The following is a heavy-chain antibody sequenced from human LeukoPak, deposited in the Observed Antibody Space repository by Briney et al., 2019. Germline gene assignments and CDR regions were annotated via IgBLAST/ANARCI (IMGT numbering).Heavy chain of an antibody. D-gene: IGHD6-6*01. J-gene: IGHJ6*03. Sequence: GRSLRLSCAASGFTFSNYATHWVRQAPGKGLEWVAVISYDGSNKYYADSVKGRFTLSRDNSKNTLYLQMNSLRAEDTAVYYCARTLIAARSPFYYYYYMDVWGKGTTVTVSS. V-gene: IGHV3-30*04. CDR3: ARTLIAARSPFYYYYYMDV. CDR1: GFTFSNYA. CDR2: ISYDGSNK.